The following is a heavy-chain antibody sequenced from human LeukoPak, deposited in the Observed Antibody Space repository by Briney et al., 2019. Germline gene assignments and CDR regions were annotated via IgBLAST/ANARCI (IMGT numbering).Heavy chain of an antibody. CDR3: ARVAVTTVGY. Sequence: PGGSLRLSCAASESTFSTYAMNWVRQAPGKGLEWVSSISSSSSYIYYADSVKGRFTISRDNAKNSLYLQMNSLRAEDTAVYYCARVAVTTVGYWGQGTLVTVSS. CDR2: ISSSSSYI. V-gene: IGHV3-21*01. CDR1: ESTFSTYA. D-gene: IGHD4-17*01. J-gene: IGHJ4*02.